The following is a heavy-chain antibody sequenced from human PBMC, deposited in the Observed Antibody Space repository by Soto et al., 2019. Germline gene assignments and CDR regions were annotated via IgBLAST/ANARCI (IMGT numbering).Heavy chain of an antibody. J-gene: IGHJ4*02. CDR2: ISTSSTYI. V-gene: IGHV3-21*06. Sequence: KPVGSLRLSCASSGFTFSTHSMYCVRHSPGKGLEWVSSISTSSTYIDYSDSVKGRFTISRDNAKNSLFLQMSSLRAEDTAVYFCATSVVMPGKHYFESWGQGALVNVSS. CDR1: GFTFSTHS. D-gene: IGHD6-13*01. CDR3: ATSVVMPGKHYFES.